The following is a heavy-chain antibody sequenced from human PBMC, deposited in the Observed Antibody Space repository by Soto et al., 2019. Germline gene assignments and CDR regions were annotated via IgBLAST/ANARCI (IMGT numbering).Heavy chain of an antibody. D-gene: IGHD3-3*01. CDR3: AWGSGYGYYGMDV. J-gene: IGHJ6*02. CDR2: ISAYNGNT. CDR1: GYTFTSYG. V-gene: IGHV1-18*04. Sequence: ASVKVSCKASGYTFTSYGISWVRQAPGQGLEWMGWISAYNGNTNYAQKLQGRVTMTTDTSTSTAYMELRRLRSDDTAVYYCAWGSGYGYYGMDVWGQGTTVTVSS.